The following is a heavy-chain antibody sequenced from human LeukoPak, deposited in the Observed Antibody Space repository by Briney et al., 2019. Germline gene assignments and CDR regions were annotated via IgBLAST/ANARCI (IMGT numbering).Heavy chain of an antibody. J-gene: IGHJ4*02. CDR3: ARVRYFDWFVDY. Sequence: GGSLRLSCAASGFTFGSYSMNWVRQAPGKGLEWVSSISSSSSYIYYADSVKGRFTISRDNAKNSLYLQMNSLRAEDTAVYYCARVRYFDWFVDYWGQGTLVTVSS. V-gene: IGHV3-21*01. CDR1: GFTFGSYS. D-gene: IGHD3-9*01. CDR2: ISSSSSYI.